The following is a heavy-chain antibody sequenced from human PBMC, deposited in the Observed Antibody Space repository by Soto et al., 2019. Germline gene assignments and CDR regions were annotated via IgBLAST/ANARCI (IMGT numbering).Heavy chain of an antibody. D-gene: IGHD3-16*01. Sequence: QITLKESGPTLVKPTQTLTLTCTFSGFSLTTRGVGVGWIRQPPGKALECLALIYWDDDKRYSPSLHSRLSITKDTSKNQVVLTMTNVDPVDTATYNCAHIPNYYQYDWFDPWGQGTLVSVSS. CDR3: AHIPNYYQYDWFDP. V-gene: IGHV2-5*02. CDR2: IYWDDDK. CDR1: GFSLTTRGVG. J-gene: IGHJ5*02.